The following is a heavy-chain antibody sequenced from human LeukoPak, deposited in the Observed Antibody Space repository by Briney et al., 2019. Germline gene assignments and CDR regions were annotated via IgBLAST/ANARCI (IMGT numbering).Heavy chain of an antibody. CDR1: GYTFSSYA. Sequence: PGGSLRLSCAASGYTFSSYAMSWVRQAPGKGLEWVSAISGSGGSTYYADSVKGRFTISRDNSKNTLYLQMNSLRAEDTAVYYCAKDGYYYDSSDAFDIWGQGTMVTVSS. CDR2: ISGSGGST. CDR3: AKDGYYYDSSDAFDI. V-gene: IGHV3-23*01. J-gene: IGHJ3*02. D-gene: IGHD3-22*01.